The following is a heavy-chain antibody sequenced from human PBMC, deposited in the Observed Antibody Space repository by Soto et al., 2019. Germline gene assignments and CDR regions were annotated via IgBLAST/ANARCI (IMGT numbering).Heavy chain of an antibody. CDR1: GGSVSSGSFY. Sequence: ETLSLTCTVSGGSVSSGSFYWNWIRQPPGKGLEWIAYIYNNGRTNSNPSLKSRVTISVDTSKNQFSLKLSSVTAADTAVYYCAGAPYDRSGYPWFDYWGQGTPVTVSS. D-gene: IGHD3-22*01. CDR2: IYNNGRT. J-gene: IGHJ4*02. CDR3: AGAPYDRSGYPWFDY. V-gene: IGHV4-61*01.